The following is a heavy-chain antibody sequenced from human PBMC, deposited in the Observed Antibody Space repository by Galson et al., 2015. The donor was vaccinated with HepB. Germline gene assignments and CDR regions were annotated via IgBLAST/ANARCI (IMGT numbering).Heavy chain of an antibody. V-gene: IGHV1-18*01. J-gene: IGHJ6*02. CDR1: GYTFTSYG. CDR2: ISDYSGET. Sequence: SVKVSCKASGYTFTSYGINWVRQAPGQGPEWMGWISDYSGETNYALKLQGRATMTTDRSRSIVYLEMRSLRSDDTAIYYCARDNRGRRTGATLHYPYAMDVWGQGTTVTVSS. D-gene: IGHD1-7*01. CDR3: ARDNRGRRTGATLHYPYAMDV.